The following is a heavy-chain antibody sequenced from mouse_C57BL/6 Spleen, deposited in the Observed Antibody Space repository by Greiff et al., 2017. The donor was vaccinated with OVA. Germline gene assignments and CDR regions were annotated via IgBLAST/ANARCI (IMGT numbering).Heavy chain of an antibody. CDR1: GYTFTSYW. V-gene: IGHV1-5*01. CDR3: TREFAY. J-gene: IGHJ3*01. Sequence: VQLQQSGTVLARPGASVKMSCKTSGYTFTSYWMHWVKQRPGQGLEWIGAIYPGNSDTSYNQKFKGKAKLTAVTSASIAYMELSSLTIEDSAGYYCTREFAYWGQGTLVTVSA. CDR2: IYPGNSDT.